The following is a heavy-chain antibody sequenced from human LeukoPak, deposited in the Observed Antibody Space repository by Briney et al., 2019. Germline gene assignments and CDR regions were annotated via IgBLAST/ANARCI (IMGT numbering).Heavy chain of an antibody. V-gene: IGHV4-34*01. CDR1: GGSFSGYY. Sequence: SETLSLTCAVYGGSFSGYYWSWIRQPPGKGLEWIGEINHSGSTNYNPSLKSRVTISVDTSKNQFSLKLSSVTAADTAVYYCARVPRVYYGSGTYIPKGYYYGMDVWGQGTTVTVSS. CDR2: INHSGST. CDR3: ARVPRVYYGSGTYIPKGYYYGMDV. D-gene: IGHD3-10*01. J-gene: IGHJ6*02.